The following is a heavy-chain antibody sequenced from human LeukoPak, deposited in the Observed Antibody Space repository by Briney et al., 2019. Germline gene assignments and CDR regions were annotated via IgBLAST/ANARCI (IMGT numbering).Heavy chain of an antibody. CDR2: ISHDGSRK. CDR3: AKDRNPYYDISFYHYGMDV. V-gene: IGHV3-30*18. Sequence: GGSLRLSCAASGLTFSSHGMHWVRQAPGKGLEWVAVISHDGSRKYYADSVKGRFTVSRDNSKNTLYVQMNSLRAEDTAVYYCAKDRNPYYDISFYHYGMDVWGQGTTVTVSS. D-gene: IGHD3-9*01. J-gene: IGHJ6*02. CDR1: GLTFSSHG.